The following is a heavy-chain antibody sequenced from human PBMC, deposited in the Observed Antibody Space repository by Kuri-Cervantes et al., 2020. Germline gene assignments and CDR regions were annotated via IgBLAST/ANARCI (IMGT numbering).Heavy chain of an antibody. CDR1: GFTFSSYG. D-gene: IGHD4-17*01. CDR3: ARGTVTTRGWFDP. J-gene: IGHJ5*02. CDR2: IWYDGSNK. Sequence: GGSLRLSCAASGFTFSSYGMHWVRQAPGKGLEWVAVIWYDGSNKYYADSVKGRFTISRDNSKNTLYLQMNSLRAEDTAVYYCARGTVTTRGWFDPWGQGTLVTVSS. V-gene: IGHV3-33*01.